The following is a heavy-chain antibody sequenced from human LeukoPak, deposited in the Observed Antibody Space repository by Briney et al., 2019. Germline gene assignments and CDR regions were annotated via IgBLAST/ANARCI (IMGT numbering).Heavy chain of an antibody. D-gene: IGHD2-2*01. V-gene: IGHV4-59*01. Sequence: SETLSLTCTVSGGSISSYYWSWIRQPPGKGLEWMGYIYYSGSTNYNPSLKSRVTISVDTSKNQFCLKLSSVTAADTAVYYCARDKKGASCYDYWGQGTLVTVSS. CDR3: ARDKKGASCYDY. J-gene: IGHJ4*02. CDR1: GGSISSYY. CDR2: IYYSGST.